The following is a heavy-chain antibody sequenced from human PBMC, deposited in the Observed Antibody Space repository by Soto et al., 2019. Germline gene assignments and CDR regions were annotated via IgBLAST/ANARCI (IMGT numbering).Heavy chain of an antibody. V-gene: IGHV1-2*04. J-gene: IGHJ4*02. CDR2: INPNSGDT. Sequence: ASVKVSCKASGYIFTGYYMHWVRQAPGQGLEWMGWINPNSGDTNYAQKFQGWVTMTRDTSISTGYMELSRLTFDDTAVYYCARGSRIAVAGNPFSDYWGQGTLVTSPQ. CDR1: GYIFTGYY. CDR3: ARGSRIAVAGNPFSDY. D-gene: IGHD6-19*01.